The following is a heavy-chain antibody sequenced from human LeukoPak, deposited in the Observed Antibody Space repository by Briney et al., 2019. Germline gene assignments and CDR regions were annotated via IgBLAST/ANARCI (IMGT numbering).Heavy chain of an antibody. CDR2: IYYSGST. CDR3: ARQGEYSSSSYWFDP. V-gene: IGHV4-39*01. CDR1: GGSISSSSYY. Sequence: PSETLSLTCTVSGGSISSSSYYWGWIRQPPGKGLERIGSIYYSGSTYYNPSLKSRVTISVDTSKNQFSLKLSSVTAADTAVYYCARQGEYSSSSYWFDPWGQGTLVTVSS. D-gene: IGHD6-6*01. J-gene: IGHJ5*02.